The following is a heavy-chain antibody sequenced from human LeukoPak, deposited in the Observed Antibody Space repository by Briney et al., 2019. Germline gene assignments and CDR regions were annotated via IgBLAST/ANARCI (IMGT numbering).Heavy chain of an antibody. J-gene: IGHJ6*02. D-gene: IGHD2-15*01. CDR2: IHYSGST. Sequence: PSETLSLTCTVSGGSVSSGNYYWSWIRQPPGKGLEWIGYIHYSGSTNYNPSLKSRVTISVDTSKNQFSLKQSSVTAADTAVYYCARVPYCSGDSCNYYYYYGMDVWGQGTTVTVSS. V-gene: IGHV4-61*01. CDR1: GGSVSSGNYY. CDR3: ARVPYCSGDSCNYYYYYGMDV.